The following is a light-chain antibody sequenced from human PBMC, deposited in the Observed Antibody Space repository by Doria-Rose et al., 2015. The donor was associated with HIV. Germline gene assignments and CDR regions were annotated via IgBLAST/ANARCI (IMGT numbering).Light chain of an antibody. CDR2: DGS. J-gene: IGKJ1*01. CDR1: QSCSSTY. V-gene: IGKV3-20*01. CDR3: HQYGTSWT. Sequence: TQSPGTLPLSPGERATLSCRASQSCSSTYLAWYQQKPGQAHSLLIYDGSTRATGIPDRFSASGSGTDFTLTINRLEPEDFALYYCHQYGTSWTFGQGTKVEI.